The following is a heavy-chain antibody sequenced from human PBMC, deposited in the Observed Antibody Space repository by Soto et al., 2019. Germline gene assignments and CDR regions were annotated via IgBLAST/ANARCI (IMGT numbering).Heavy chain of an antibody. V-gene: IGHV4-34*01. CDR2: INHSGST. Sequence: SSETLSLTCAVYGGSFSGYYWSWIRQPPGKGLEWVGEINHSGSTNYNPSLKSRVTISVDTSKNQFSLKLSSVTAADTAVYYCARGRGGLGVSGYYYYGMDVWGQGTTVTVCS. J-gene: IGHJ6*02. D-gene: IGHD3-10*01. CDR1: GGSFSGYY. CDR3: ARGRGGLGVSGYYYYGMDV.